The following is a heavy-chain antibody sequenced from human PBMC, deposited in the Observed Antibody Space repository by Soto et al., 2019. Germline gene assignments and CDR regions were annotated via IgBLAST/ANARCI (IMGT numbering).Heavy chain of an antibody. D-gene: IGHD3-22*01. Sequence: QVQLVQSGAEVRKPGASVKVSCKASGYSFTNSAMHWVRQAPGQRLEWMGWINAGNGNTRYSRKFRGRVTITGDTSARTVYMDLSSLRSEDTAVYYCARLLSGYYAYWGQGTLVTVSS. CDR3: ARLLSGYYAY. CDR1: GYSFTNSA. J-gene: IGHJ4*02. V-gene: IGHV1-3*01. CDR2: INAGNGNT.